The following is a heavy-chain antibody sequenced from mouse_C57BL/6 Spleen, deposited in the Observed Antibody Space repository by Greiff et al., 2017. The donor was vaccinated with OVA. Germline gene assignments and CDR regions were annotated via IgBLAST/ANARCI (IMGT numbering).Heavy chain of an antibody. D-gene: IGHD1-1*01. V-gene: IGHV1-26*01. CDR3: ARAVRYAMDY. CDR1: GYTFTDYY. Sequence: VQLQQSGPELVKPGASVKISCKASGYTFTDYYMNWEKQSHGKSLEWIGDINPNNGGTSYNQKFKGKATLTVDKSSSTAYMELRSLTSEDSAVYYCARAVRYAMDYWGQGTSVTVSS. J-gene: IGHJ4*01. CDR2: INPNNGGT.